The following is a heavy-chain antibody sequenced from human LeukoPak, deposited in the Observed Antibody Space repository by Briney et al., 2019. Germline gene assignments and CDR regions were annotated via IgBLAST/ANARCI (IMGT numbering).Heavy chain of an antibody. Sequence: SETLSLTCSVSGVSLIGYSWSWIRQPPGKGLEWIGDINDNGSTNYNASLKSRVTISSDASKTQFSLNLTSVTAADTAMYYCARTYSSGWCAIFDYWGQGSLVIVSS. CDR3: ARTYSSGWCAIFDY. D-gene: IGHD6-19*01. V-gene: IGHV4-34*01. CDR1: GVSLIGYS. CDR2: INDNGST. J-gene: IGHJ4*02.